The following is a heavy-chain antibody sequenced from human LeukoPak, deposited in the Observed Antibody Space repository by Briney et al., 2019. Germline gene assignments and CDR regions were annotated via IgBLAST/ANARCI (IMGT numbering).Heavy chain of an antibody. V-gene: IGHV1-2*02. D-gene: IGHD5-12*01. CDR1: GYTFTGYY. J-gene: IGHJ6*03. Sequence: ASVKISCKASGYTFTGYYMHWVRQAPGQGLEWMGWIYPNTGDTNYAQKFQGRVTMTRDTSMSTAYMELSSLRSDDTAVYYCARTTEGYAGGPGYSYYYYMDVWGKGTTVTISS. CDR3: ARTTEGYAGGPGYSYYYYMDV. CDR2: IYPNTGDT.